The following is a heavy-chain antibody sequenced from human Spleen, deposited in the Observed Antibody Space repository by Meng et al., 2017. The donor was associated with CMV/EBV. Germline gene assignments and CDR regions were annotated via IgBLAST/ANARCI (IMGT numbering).Heavy chain of an antibody. CDR1: GYTFLAYY. Sequence: SGYTFLAYYLHWVRQAPGQGLEWMGWINPQNGDTDYAEKFQGRVTLTRDTAITTVHMDLGSLTSDDTAVYYCARDYAGAGSSYFEYWGQGTLVTVSS. CDR2: INPQNGDT. J-gene: IGHJ4*02. V-gene: IGHV1-2*02. D-gene: IGHD3-10*01. CDR3: ARDYAGAGSSYFEY.